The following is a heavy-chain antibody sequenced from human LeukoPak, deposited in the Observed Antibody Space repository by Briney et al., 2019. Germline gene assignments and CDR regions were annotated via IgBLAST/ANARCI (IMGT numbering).Heavy chain of an antibody. CDR3: ARRPSTWYSGWFDP. CDR1: GGSISSSSYY. CDR2: IYYSGST. V-gene: IGHV4-39*01. Sequence: SETLSLTCTVSGGSISSSSYYWGSIRQPPGKGLEWIGSIYYSGSTYYNPSLKSRVTISVDTSKNQFSLKLSSVTAADTAVYYCARRPSTWYSGWFDPWGQGTLVTVSS. D-gene: IGHD6-13*01. J-gene: IGHJ5*02.